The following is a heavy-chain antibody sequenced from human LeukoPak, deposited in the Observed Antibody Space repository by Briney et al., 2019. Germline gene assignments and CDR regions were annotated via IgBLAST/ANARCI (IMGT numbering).Heavy chain of an antibody. Sequence: PGGSLRLSCAASGFTFSTYRMHWVRQAPGKGLVWVSRINGDGGSTTYADSVKGRFTISRDNARNTLYLQMNSLRVEDAAVYYCARVGITLDIWGQGTMVTVSS. CDR3: ARVGITLDI. V-gene: IGHV3-74*01. CDR1: GFTFSTYR. J-gene: IGHJ3*02. CDR2: INGDGGST. D-gene: IGHD3-10*01.